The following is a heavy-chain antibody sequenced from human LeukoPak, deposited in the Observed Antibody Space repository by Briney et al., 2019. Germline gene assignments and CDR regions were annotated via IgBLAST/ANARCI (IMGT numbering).Heavy chain of an antibody. CDR3: ARDRLGGDAFDI. CDR1: GYSISSGYY. V-gene: IGHV4-38-2*02. Sequence: PSETLSLTCTVSGYSISSGYYWGWIRQPPGKGLEWIGSIYHSGSTYYNPSLKSRVTISVDTSKNQFSLKLSSVTAADTAVYYCARDRLGGDAFDIWGQGTMVTVS. D-gene: IGHD4-11*01. CDR2: IYHSGST. J-gene: IGHJ3*02.